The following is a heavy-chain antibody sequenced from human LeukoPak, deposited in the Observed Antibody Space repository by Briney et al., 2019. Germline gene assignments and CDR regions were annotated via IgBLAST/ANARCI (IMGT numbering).Heavy chain of an antibody. V-gene: IGHV4-59*08. J-gene: IGHJ3*01. D-gene: IGHD1-7*01. CDR3: ARHGGRDGGKLLGFDF. CDR1: GGSVSSHY. Sequence: SETLSLACTVSGGSVSSHYWSWIRQPPGKAMEWIGYIYYSGSTNHNPSLKRRVPISVAMSKSQFSLNLKFVTAADTAVYYCARHGGRDGGKLLGFDFWGQGTMVTVSS. CDR2: IYYSGST.